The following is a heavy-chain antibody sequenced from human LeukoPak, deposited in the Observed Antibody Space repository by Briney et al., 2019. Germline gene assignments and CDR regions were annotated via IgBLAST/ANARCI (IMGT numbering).Heavy chain of an antibody. CDR3: AKTGSRGTGSGSFDY. CDR2: ISWDGGST. D-gene: IGHD3-10*01. J-gene: IGHJ4*02. V-gene: IGHV3-43D*03. Sequence: GGSLRLSCAASGFTFDDYAMHWVRQAPGKGLEWVSLISWDGGSTYYADSVKGRFTISRDNSKNSLYLQMNSLRAEDTALYYCAKTGSRGTGSGSFDYWGQGTLVTVSS. CDR1: GFTFDDYA.